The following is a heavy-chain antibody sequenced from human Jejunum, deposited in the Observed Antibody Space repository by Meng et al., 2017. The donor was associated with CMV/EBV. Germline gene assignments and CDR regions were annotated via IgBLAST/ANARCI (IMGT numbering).Heavy chain of an antibody. J-gene: IGHJ5*02. D-gene: IGHD2-21*02. CDR2: IFHSGTT. CDR1: DTSINTNDFY. Sequence: QMRLQESGPGLVRPSQTLSRTCTVSDTSINTNDFYWSWIRQSPGKGLEWIGYIFHSGTTYYNPSLKSRVTISVDTSSNQFSLRLNSVTAADTAVYYCASVAYCGGDCWGWFDPWGQGTLVTVSS. CDR3: ASVAYCGGDCWGWFDP. V-gene: IGHV4-30-4*08.